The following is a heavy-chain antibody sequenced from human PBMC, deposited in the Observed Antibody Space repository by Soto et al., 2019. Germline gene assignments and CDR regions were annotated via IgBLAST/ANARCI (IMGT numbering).Heavy chain of an antibody. V-gene: IGHV4-59*01. CDR3: ARRYGTTFDY. D-gene: IGHD1-7*01. Sequence: SETLSHTCTFSGGSISSYYWSWIRQPPGKGLEWIGYIYYSGSTNYNPSLKSRVTISVDTSKNQFSLKLSSVTAADTAVYYCARRYGTTFDYWGQGTLVTVSS. CDR2: IYYSGST. CDR1: GGSISSYY. J-gene: IGHJ4*02.